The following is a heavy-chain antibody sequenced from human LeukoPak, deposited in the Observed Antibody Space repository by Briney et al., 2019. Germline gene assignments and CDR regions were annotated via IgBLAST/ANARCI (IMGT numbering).Heavy chain of an antibody. Sequence: SETLSLTCSVSGGSISSDDYCWNWIRQHPGKGLEWIGYIYYSGSTYYNPSLKSRVALSVDTSRNQFSLKLSSLTAADTAVYYCAKSREEIRGLDAFDIWGQGTMVTVSS. CDR3: AKSREEIRGLDAFDI. D-gene: IGHD5-24*01. CDR2: IYYSGST. CDR1: GGSISSDDYC. V-gene: IGHV4-31*03. J-gene: IGHJ3*02.